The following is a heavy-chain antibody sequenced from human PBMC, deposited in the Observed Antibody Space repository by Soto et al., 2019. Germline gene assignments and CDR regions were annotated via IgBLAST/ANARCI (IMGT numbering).Heavy chain of an antibody. CDR3: AVGINWFDP. CDR2: INQSGST. V-gene: IGHV4-34*01. J-gene: IGHJ5*02. CDR1: GGSFSGHY. Sequence: QVQLQQWGAGLLKPSETLSLTCAVYGGSFSGHYWTWIRQSPGKGLEWIGEINQSGSTNNNPSLKSRVTMSVDTSKNQFSLKLNSVTAADTAIYYCAVGINWFDPWGQGTLVTVSS.